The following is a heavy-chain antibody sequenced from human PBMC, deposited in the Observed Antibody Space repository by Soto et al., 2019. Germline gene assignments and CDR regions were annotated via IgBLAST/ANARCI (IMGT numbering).Heavy chain of an antibody. J-gene: IGHJ5*02. CDR3: VRTAREGAVAPHWFDR. CDR2: VYYTGST. CDR1: CASIMSTDYY. D-gene: IGHD2-21*02. V-gene: IGHV4-30-4*01. Sequence: SETLSLTCTFSCASIMSTDYYWSWIRQAPGKGLEWIGYVYYTGSTYYNPSLMSRLTISVDTSKNQFSLKLTSVTAAETAVYYCVRTAREGAVAPHWFDRWGQGTQVTVSS.